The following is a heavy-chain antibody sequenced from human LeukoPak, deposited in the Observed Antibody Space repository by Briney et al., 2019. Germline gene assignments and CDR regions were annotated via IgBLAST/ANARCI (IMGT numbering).Heavy chain of an antibody. J-gene: IGHJ3*02. D-gene: IGHD1-26*01. CDR1: GFTFSSYA. CDR3: AKDVAPEWELLSARGAFDI. V-gene: IGHV3-23*01. CDR2: ISGSGGST. Sequence: GGSLRLSCAASGFTFSSYAMSWVRQAPGKGLEWVSAISGSGGSTYYADSVKGRFTISKDISENTLYLQMNSLRAEDTAVYYCAKDVAPEWELLSARGAFDIWGQGTMVTVSS.